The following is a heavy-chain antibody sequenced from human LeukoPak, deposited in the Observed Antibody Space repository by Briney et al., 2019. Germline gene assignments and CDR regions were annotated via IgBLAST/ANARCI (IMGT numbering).Heavy chain of an antibody. CDR2: ISSSSSYI. CDR1: GLTFSSYN. J-gene: IGHJ4*02. D-gene: IGHD3-10*01. CDR3: ARDSLWFGELLDY. Sequence: GGSLRLSCAASGLTFSSYNMNWVRKAPGKGLDWVSSISSSSSYIYYADSVKGRFTISRDNAKNSLYLQMNSLRAEDTAVYYCARDSLWFGELLDYWGQGTLVTVSS. V-gene: IGHV3-21*01.